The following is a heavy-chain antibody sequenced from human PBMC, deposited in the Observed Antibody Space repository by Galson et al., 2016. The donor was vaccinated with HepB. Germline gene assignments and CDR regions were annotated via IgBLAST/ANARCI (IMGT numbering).Heavy chain of an antibody. CDR2: IWYDGSNK. V-gene: IGHV3-33*01. D-gene: IGHD3-9*01. CDR3: AAYDTGHFDY. J-gene: IGHJ4*02. CDR1: GFTFRSYG. Sequence: SLRLSCAASGFTFRSYGMHWVRQAPGKGLEWVAVIWYDGSNKYYGDSVKGRFTISRDNSKNTLYLQMNSLGPEDTAVYYCAAYDTGHFDYWGQGIVVTVSS.